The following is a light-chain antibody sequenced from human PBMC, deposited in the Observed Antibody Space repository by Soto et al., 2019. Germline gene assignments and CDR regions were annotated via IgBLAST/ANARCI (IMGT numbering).Light chain of an antibody. J-gene: IGLJ1*01. Sequence: QSALTQPPSASGSPGQSVTISCTGTSSDVGGYNYVSWYQQHPGKAPKLMIYDVTKRPSGVPDRFSGSKSGNTASLTVSGLQAEDEADYYCSSYAGSNTWVFGTGTKVTVL. CDR1: SSDVGGYNY. CDR3: SSYAGSNTWV. CDR2: DVT. V-gene: IGLV2-8*01.